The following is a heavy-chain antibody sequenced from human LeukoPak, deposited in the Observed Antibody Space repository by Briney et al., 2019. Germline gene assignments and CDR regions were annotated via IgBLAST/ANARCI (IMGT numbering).Heavy chain of an antibody. CDR1: GGSFSGYY. CDR3: ARGKPEMVRGVITNYYYYYMDV. CDR2: INHSGST. Sequence: SETLSLTCAVYGGSFSGYYWSWIRQPPGKGLEWIGEINHSGSTNYNPSLKSRVTISVDTPKNQFSLKLSSVTAADTAVFYCARGKPEMVRGVITNYYYYYMDVWGKGTTVTVPS. V-gene: IGHV4-34*01. D-gene: IGHD3-10*01. J-gene: IGHJ6*03.